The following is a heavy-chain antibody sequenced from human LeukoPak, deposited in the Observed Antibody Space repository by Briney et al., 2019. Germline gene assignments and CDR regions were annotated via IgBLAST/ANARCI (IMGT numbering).Heavy chain of an antibody. J-gene: IGHJ4*02. CDR2: IKPDGSEK. CDR3: AKEGRRLYYYDSSGYYPLGY. D-gene: IGHD3-22*01. Sequence: GGSLRLSCVASGFTFSSYWMSWVRQAPGKGLEWVANIKPDGSEKYYVDSVKGRFTISRDNAKNSLYLQMNSLRAEDTAVYYCAKEGRRLYYYDSSGYYPLGYWGQGTLVTVSS. CDR1: GFTFSSYW. V-gene: IGHV3-7*01.